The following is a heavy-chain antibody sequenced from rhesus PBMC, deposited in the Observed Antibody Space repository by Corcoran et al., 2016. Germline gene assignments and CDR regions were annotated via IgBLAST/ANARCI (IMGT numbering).Heavy chain of an antibody. D-gene: IGHD6S26*01. Sequence: QVQLQESGPGLVKPSETLSLTCAVSGGSISGGYDWSWIRPPPGKGLEWIGNIYGRSVNTNYNPSLKNRVTISTATSKNQFSLKLTSVTAADTAVYYCARSPGQRLVLGWENYFDYWGQGVLVTVSS. V-gene: IGHV4-76*01. CDR1: GGSISGGYD. J-gene: IGHJ4*01. CDR3: ARSPGQRLVLGWENYFDY. CDR2: IYGRSVNT.